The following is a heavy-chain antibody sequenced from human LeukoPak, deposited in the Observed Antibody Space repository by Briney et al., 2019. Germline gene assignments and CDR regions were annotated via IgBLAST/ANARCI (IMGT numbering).Heavy chain of an antibody. CDR1: GFTFSSYA. CDR3: ARDHPGGTGGFDY. CDR2: ISSSSSYI. J-gene: IGHJ4*02. Sequence: GGSLRLSCAASGFTFSSYAMSWVRQAPGKGLEWVSSISSSSSYIYYADSVKGRFTISRDNAKNSLYLQMNSLRAEDTAVYYCARDHPGGTGGFDYWGQGTLVTVSS. D-gene: IGHD2-8*02. V-gene: IGHV3-21*01.